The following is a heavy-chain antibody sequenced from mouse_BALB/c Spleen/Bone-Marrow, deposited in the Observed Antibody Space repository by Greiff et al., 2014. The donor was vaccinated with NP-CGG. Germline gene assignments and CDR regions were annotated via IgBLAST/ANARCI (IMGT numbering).Heavy chain of an antibody. V-gene: IGHV3-1*02. J-gene: IGHJ1*01. CDR1: GYSITCGYS. CDR3: ARRGLDYYGSSYWYFDV. Sequence: EVQLQESGPDLVKPSQSLSLTCTVTGYSITCGYSWHWIRQFPGNKLEWMGYIHYSGSTNYNPSLKSRISITRDTSKNQFFLQLNSVTTEDTATYYCARRGLDYYGSSYWYFDVWGAGTTVTVSS. CDR2: IHYSGST. D-gene: IGHD1-1*01.